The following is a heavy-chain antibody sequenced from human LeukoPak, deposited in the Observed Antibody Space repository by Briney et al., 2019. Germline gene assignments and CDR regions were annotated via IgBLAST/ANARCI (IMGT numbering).Heavy chain of an antibody. CDR2: IRGSGNTI. CDR3: ARALTVTTKLSGY. CDR1: GFTFSSYN. D-gene: IGHD4-17*01. Sequence: GGSLRLSCAASGFTFSSYNMNWVRQASGKGLEWVSYIRGSGNTIFYADSVKGRFTISRDNAKNSLYLQMDSLSAEDAAVYYCARALTVTTKLSGYWGQGTLVTVSS. V-gene: IGHV3-48*04. J-gene: IGHJ4*02.